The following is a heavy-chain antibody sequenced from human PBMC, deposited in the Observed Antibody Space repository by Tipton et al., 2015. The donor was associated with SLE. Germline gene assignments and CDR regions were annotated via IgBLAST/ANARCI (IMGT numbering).Heavy chain of an antibody. J-gene: IGHJ3*02. V-gene: IGHV4-39*01. CDR3: ARQWPGDVSAFDI. Sequence: PGLVKPSETLSLTCTVSRGSIGSSSYYWGWIRQSPGMRLEWVGSIRYSGSTYYNPSLKSRVTISLDTSKNQFSLKLSSVTAADTAVYYCARQWPGDVSAFDIWGQGTMVTVSS. CDR1: RGSIGSSSYY. CDR2: IRYSGST. D-gene: IGHD4-17*01.